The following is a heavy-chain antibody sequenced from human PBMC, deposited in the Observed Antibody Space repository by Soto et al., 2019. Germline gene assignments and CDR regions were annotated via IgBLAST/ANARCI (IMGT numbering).Heavy chain of an antibody. CDR1: GFTFSSYA. CDR3: AVVPAADDYYYYGMDV. CDR2: ISGSGGST. J-gene: IGHJ6*02. V-gene: IGHV3-23*01. Sequence: GSLRLSCAASGFTFSSYAMSWVRQAPGKGLEWVSAISGSGGSTYYADSVKGRFTISRDNSKNTLYLQMNSLRAEDTAVYYCAVVPAADDYYYYGMDVWGQGTTVTVSS. D-gene: IGHD2-2*01.